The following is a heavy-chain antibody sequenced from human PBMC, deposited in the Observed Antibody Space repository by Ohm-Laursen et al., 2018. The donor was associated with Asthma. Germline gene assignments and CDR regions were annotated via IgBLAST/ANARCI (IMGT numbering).Heavy chain of an antibody. CDR2: ISTASSFI. V-gene: IGHV3-21*01. Sequence: SLRLSCAASGYTFSRYSIHWVRQVPGKGLEWVASISTASSFIYYADSVKGRFTISRDNAKNSLFLQMNSLRVEDTAVYYCARDRSGYGQRGGMDVWGQGTTVTVSS. J-gene: IGHJ6*02. CDR3: ARDRSGYGQRGGMDV. CDR1: GYTFSRYS. D-gene: IGHD3-3*01.